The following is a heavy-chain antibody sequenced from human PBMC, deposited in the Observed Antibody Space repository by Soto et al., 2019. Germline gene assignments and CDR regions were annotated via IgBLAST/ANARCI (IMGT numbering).Heavy chain of an antibody. V-gene: IGHV4-34*01. D-gene: IGHD4-17*01. CDR2: INHSGST. J-gene: IGHJ4*02. Sequence: ETLSLTCAVYGGSFSGYYWSWIRQPPGKGLEWIGEINHSGSTNYNPSLKSRVTISVDTSKNQFSLKLSSVTAADTAVYYCARGPLRDYGDYGYFDYWGQGTQVTVSS. CDR3: ARGPLRDYGDYGYFDY. CDR1: GGSFSGYY.